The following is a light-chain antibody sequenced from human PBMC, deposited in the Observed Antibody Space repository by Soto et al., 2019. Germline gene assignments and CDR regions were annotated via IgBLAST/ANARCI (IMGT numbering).Light chain of an antibody. CDR2: KVS. CDR3: IRGTSWPRT. J-gene: IGKJ1*01. Sequence: DVGMTQSPQSLAVALGEASASSRRSKQKLVYSDGNAYLNWCQQRPGQSPRRLIYKVSIREPKTPDEISGRSWHSCFTANLSRVEADRVRVYYRIRGTSWPRTLSRGTKVDI. V-gene: IGKV2-30*01. CDR1: QKLVYSDGNAY.